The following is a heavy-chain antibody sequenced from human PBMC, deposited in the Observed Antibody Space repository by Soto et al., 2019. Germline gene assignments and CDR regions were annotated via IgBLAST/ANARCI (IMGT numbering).Heavy chain of an antibody. V-gene: IGHV3-23*01. CDR1: GFTLSSYA. CDR2: ISGSGDFT. D-gene: IGHD3-3*01. Sequence: EVQMLESGGGLVQPGGSLRLSCAASGFTLSSYALSWVRQAPGKGLEWVSGISGSGDFTFDADSVRGRFTISRDNSMNTLYLQMNSLRVEDTAVYYCARRPTIFGVGVDAFDIWGQGTMATVSS. CDR3: ARRPTIFGVGVDAFDI. J-gene: IGHJ3*02.